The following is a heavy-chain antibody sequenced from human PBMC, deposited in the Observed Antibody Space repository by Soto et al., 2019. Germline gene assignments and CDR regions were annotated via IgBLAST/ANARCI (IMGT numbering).Heavy chain of an antibody. J-gene: IGHJ5*02. CDR2: INPNNGQT. D-gene: IGHD6-13*01. CDR1: GYTFTNYG. CDR3: ATVPAYSARWSSDPCFDP. Sequence: QVLLVQSGAAVMTPGASVKISCQASGYTFTNYGITLLRQTPGQGVEWMAWINPNNGQTNYAQNLQRRVTMTTDSPTSTVYMELRSLRSDDTAVYYCATVPAYSARWSSDPCFDPLGQGPLATVSS. V-gene: IGHV1-18*01.